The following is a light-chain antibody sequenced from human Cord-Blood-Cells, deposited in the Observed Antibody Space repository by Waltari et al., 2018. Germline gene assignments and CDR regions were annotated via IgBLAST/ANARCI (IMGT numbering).Light chain of an antibody. CDR1: QSVLYSSNNKNY. V-gene: IGKV4-1*01. Sequence: DIVMTQSPDSLAVSLGERATINCKSSQSVLYSSNNKNYLAWYQQKPGQPPKLLIYWASTRESGVPDRFSDSGSGTDFTLPISSLQAEDVAVYYCQQYYSTPYTFGQGTKLEIK. J-gene: IGKJ2*01. CDR3: QQYYSTPYT. CDR2: WAS.